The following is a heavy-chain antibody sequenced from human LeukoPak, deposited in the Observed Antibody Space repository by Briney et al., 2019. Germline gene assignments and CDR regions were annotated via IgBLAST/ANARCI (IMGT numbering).Heavy chain of an antibody. CDR3: AREAGLRLGELSTHFDY. D-gene: IGHD3-16*02. J-gene: IGHJ4*02. Sequence: PSETLSLTCTVSGGSISSYYWGWIRQPPGKGREEIGSIYYSGSTYYNPSLKSRVTIFLDKSKNHFSLKLSSVTAADTAVYYCAREAGLRLGELSTHFDYWGQGTLVTVSS. CDR1: GGSISSYY. CDR2: IYYSGST. V-gene: IGHV4-39*02.